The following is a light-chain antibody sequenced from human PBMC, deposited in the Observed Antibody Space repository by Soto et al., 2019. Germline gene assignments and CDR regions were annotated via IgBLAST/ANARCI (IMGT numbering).Light chain of an antibody. CDR2: DAS. J-gene: IGKJ1*01. CDR1: QSISSW. Sequence: DIQMTQSPSTLSASVGDRVTITCRASQSISSWLAWYQQKPGKAPKLLIYDASSLESGVPSRFSGSGSWTEFTLTISSLQPDDFATYYCQQYNSYSETSGQGTKVEIK. V-gene: IGKV1-5*01. CDR3: QQYNSYSET.